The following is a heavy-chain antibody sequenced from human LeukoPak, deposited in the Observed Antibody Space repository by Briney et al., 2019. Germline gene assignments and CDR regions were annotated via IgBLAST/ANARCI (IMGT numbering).Heavy chain of an antibody. CDR2: IYYSGNT. V-gene: IGHV4-39*01. Sequence: SETLSLTCTVSGGSISSYYWGWIRQPPGKGLEWIGTIYYSGNTYYNPSLKNRLTISVDTSKNQVSLKLNSVTAADTAVYYCARRGSSWAIFDYWGQGALVTVSS. J-gene: IGHJ4*02. CDR1: GGSISSYY. CDR3: ARRGSSWAIFDY. D-gene: IGHD6-13*01.